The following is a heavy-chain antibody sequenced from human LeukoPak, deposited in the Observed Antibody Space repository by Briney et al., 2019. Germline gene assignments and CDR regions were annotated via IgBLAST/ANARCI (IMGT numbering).Heavy chain of an antibody. Sequence: ASVKVSCKVSGYTLTGLSMHWVRQAPGKGLEWMGGFDPEDGETIYAQKFQGRVTMTEDTSTDTAYMELSSLRSEDTAVYYCATSVLGRRKGITIFGVVPEYYFDYWGQGTLVTVSS. CDR2: FDPEDGET. J-gene: IGHJ4*02. V-gene: IGHV1-24*01. CDR1: GYTLTGLS. D-gene: IGHD3-3*01. CDR3: ATSVLGRRKGITIFGVVPEYYFDY.